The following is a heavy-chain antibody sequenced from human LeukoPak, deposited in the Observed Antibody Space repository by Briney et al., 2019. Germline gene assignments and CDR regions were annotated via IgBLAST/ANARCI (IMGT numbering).Heavy chain of an antibody. CDR1: GYTFSIYN. CDR3: AREGVAGTGLDY. V-gene: IGHV1-46*01. J-gene: IGHJ4*02. D-gene: IGHD6-13*01. Sequence: ASVKVSCKASGYTFSIYNMHWVRQAPGQGLEWMGIINPSGGTSYAQKLQGRITMTRDTSTVYMELSSLRSEDTAVYYCAREGVAGTGLDYWGQGTLITVSS. CDR2: INPSGGT.